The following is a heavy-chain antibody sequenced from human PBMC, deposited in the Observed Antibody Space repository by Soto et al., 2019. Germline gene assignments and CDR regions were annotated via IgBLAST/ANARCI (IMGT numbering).Heavy chain of an antibody. V-gene: IGHV1-69*13. CDR1: GGTFSSYA. J-gene: IGHJ4*02. D-gene: IGHD2-21*02. CDR3: ARSDCGGDCYSGY. CDR2: IIPIFGTA. Sequence: ASVKVSCKASGGTFSSYAISWVRQAPGQGLECMGGIIPIFGTANYAQKFQGRVTITADESTSTAYMELSSLRSEDTAVYYCARSDCGGDCYSGYWGQGTLVTVSS.